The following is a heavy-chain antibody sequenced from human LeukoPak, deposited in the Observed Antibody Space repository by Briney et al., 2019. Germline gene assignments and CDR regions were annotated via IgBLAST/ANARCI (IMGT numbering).Heavy chain of an antibody. CDR2: INPGGST. CDR1: GGSFSGYY. J-gene: IGHJ4*02. D-gene: IGHD1-1*01. CDR3: ARGGYSRVFDY. Sequence: LETLSRTCAVYGGSFSGYYWSWIRQAPGKGLEWIGEINPGGSTNFNPSLKSRVTMSVDTSKNQFSLRLTSVTAADTALYYYARGGYSRVFDYWGQGTLVTVSS. V-gene: IGHV4-34*01.